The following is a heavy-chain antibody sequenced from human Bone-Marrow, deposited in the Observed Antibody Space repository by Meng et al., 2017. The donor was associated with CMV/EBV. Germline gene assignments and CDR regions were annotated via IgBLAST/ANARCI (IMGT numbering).Heavy chain of an antibody. CDR1: GFTFSSYA. CDR3: ANQKRSTSFDY. V-gene: IGHV3-23*01. D-gene: IGHD2-2*01. Sequence: GESLKISCAASGFTFSSYAMSWVRQAPGKGLEWVSAISGSGGSTYYADSVKGRFTISRDNSKNTLYLQMNSLRAEDTAVYYCANQKRSTSFDYWGQGNLVTVAS. CDR2: ISGSGGST. J-gene: IGHJ4*02.